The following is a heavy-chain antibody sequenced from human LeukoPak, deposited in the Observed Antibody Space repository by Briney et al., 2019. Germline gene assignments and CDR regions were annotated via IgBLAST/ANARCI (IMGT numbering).Heavy chain of an antibody. Sequence: GGSLRLSCAASGFTFSSYEMNWVRQAPGKGLEWVSYISSSGSTIYYADSVKGRFTISRDNSKNTLYLQMNSLRAEDTAVYYCAKVQSWQQLSLDYWGQGTLVTVSS. J-gene: IGHJ4*02. D-gene: IGHD6-13*01. CDR3: AKVQSWQQLSLDY. V-gene: IGHV3-48*03. CDR2: ISSSGSTI. CDR1: GFTFSSYE.